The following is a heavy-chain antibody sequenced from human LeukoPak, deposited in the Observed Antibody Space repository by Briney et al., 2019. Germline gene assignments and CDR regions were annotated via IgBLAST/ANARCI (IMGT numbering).Heavy chain of an antibody. V-gene: IGHV3-23*01. D-gene: IGHD2/OR15-2a*01. CDR3: TRLSGYYLFDY. CDR2: ITRDGNT. CDR1: GFTFSNYA. Sequence: GGSLRLSCAASGFTFSNYAMTWVRQAPGKGLEWASVITRDGNTHYADSVKGRFTISRDNSQNTVFLQMSSLRAEDTAVYYCTRLSGYYLFDYWGQGTLVTVSS. J-gene: IGHJ4*02.